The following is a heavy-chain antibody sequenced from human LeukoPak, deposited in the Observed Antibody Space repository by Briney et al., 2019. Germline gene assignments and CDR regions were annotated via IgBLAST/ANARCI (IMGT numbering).Heavy chain of an antibody. CDR3: ARSGRGLATRFDP. J-gene: IGHJ5*02. CDR2: IYYSVST. CDR1: GGSISSYY. V-gene: IGHV4-59*01. Sequence: SETLSLTCTVSGGSISSYYCSWIRQPPGKGLEWIGYIYYSVSTNYNPSLKSRVTISVDTSKNQFSLKLSSVTAADTAVYYCARSGRGLATRFDPWGQGTLVTVSS. D-gene: IGHD1-26*01.